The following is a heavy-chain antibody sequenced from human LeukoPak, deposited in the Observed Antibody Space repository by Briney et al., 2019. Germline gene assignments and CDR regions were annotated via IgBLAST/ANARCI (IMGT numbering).Heavy chain of an antibody. CDR3: PSGSGRYSNDSYSHL. J-gene: IGHJ2*01. V-gene: IGHV4-34*01. Sequence: PSETLCLTCAVYGGSFSGYYWSWIRQPPGKGLEWVGEINHSGSTNYNPSLKSRVIISLETPNHQLSLTPSSLPAAHTDVYYCPSGSGRYSNDSYSHLWRRGTLPTVSS. CDR2: INHSGST. CDR1: GGSFSGYY. D-gene: IGHD6-19*01.